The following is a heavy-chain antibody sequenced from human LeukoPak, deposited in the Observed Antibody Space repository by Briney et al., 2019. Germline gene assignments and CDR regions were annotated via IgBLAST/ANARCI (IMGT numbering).Heavy chain of an antibody. Sequence: GESLKISCNTSGYSFSIYWIGWVRQMPGKGLEWVGIIYPGESDTTYSPSFQGHVTISADKSISTAYLQWRSLKASDTAMYYCARLAPPRRYCGGDCYPDYWGQGTLVIVSS. J-gene: IGHJ4*02. CDR2: IYPGESDT. CDR1: GYSFSIYW. V-gene: IGHV5-51*01. D-gene: IGHD2-21*02. CDR3: ARLAPPRRYCGGDCYPDY.